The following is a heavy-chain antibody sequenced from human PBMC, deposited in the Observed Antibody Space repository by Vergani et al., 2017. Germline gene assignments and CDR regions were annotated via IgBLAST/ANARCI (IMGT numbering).Heavy chain of an antibody. D-gene: IGHD4-17*01. CDR3: ARVLPTGGY. Sequence: QVQLVQSGAEVKKPGASVKVSCKASGYTFTGYYMHWVRQAPGQGLEWMGWINPNSGGTNYAQKFQGRVTITADESTSTAYMELSSLRSEDTAVYYCARVLPTGGYWGQGTLVTVSS. CDR2: INPNSGGT. CDR1: GYTFTGYY. V-gene: IGHV1-2*02. J-gene: IGHJ4*02.